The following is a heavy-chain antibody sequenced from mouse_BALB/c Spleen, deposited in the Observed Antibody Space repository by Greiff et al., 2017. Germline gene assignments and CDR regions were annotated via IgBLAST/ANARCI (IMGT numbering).Heavy chain of an antibody. CDR1: GFTFSSYT. CDR2: ISNGGGST. Sequence: EVQGVESGGGLVQPGGSLKLSCAASGFTFSSYTMSWVRQTPEKRLEWVAYISNGGGSTYYPDTVKGRFTISRDNAKNTLYLQMSSLKSEDTAMYYCARHGGYGNYGGYAMDYWGQGTSVTVSS. D-gene: IGHD2-1*01. V-gene: IGHV5-12-2*01. J-gene: IGHJ4*01. CDR3: ARHGGYGNYGGYAMDY.